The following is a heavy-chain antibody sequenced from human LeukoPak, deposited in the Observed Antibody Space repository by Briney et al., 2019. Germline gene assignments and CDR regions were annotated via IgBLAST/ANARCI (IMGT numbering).Heavy chain of an antibody. D-gene: IGHD6-19*01. J-gene: IGHJ4*02. Sequence: PSETLSLTCPVSGGSISSSSYYWGWIRQPPGKGLEWIGSIYYSGSTYYNPSLKSRVTISVDTSKNQFSLKLSSVTAADTAVYYCARESAVVAGTDYFDYWGQGTLVTVSS. CDR2: IYYSGST. CDR3: ARESAVVAGTDYFDY. V-gene: IGHV4-39*07. CDR1: GGSISSSSYY.